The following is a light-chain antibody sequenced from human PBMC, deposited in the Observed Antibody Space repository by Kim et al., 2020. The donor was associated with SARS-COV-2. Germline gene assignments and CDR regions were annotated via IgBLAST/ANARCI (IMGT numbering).Light chain of an antibody. CDR1: QGISNY. Sequence: ASVGDRVIITCRASQGISNYLAWYQQRPGKVPKLLIYAASSLQSGVPSRFSGSRSGTDFTLTISGLQPEDVGTYYCQNYDNAPLTFGGGTKVDIK. J-gene: IGKJ4*01. CDR3: QNYDNAPLT. CDR2: AAS. V-gene: IGKV1-27*01.